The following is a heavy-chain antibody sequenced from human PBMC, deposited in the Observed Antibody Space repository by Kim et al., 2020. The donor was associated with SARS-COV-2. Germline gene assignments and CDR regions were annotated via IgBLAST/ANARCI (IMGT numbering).Heavy chain of an antibody. J-gene: IGHJ6*03. CDR1: GYTFTSYD. V-gene: IGHV1-8*01. CDR2: MNPNSGNT. D-gene: IGHD6-13*01. Sequence: ASVKVSCKASGYTFTSYDINWVRQATGQGLEWMGWMNPNSGNTGYAQKFQGRVTMTRNTSISTAYMELSSLRSEDTAVYYCARGRYVQQQLVLIYYYYYYMDVWGKGTTVTVSS. CDR3: ARGRYVQQQLVLIYYYYYYMDV.